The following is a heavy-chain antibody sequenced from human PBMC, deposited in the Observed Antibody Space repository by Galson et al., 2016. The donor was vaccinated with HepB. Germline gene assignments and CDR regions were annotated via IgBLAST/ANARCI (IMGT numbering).Heavy chain of an antibody. J-gene: IGHJ4*02. CDR3: AREPSFGDLDY. CDR2: ISNSGSYT. D-gene: IGHD3-3*01. Sequence: SLRLSCAASGFTFSAYWMNWIRQAPGKGLEWISYISNSGSYTNYADSVKGRFTISRDNAKNSLYLQMNSMRAEDTAVYYCAREPSFGDLDYWGQGTLVTVSS. V-gene: IGHV3-11*06. CDR1: GFTFSAYW.